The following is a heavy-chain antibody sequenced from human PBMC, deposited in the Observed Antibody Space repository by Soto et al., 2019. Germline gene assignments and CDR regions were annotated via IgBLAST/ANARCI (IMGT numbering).Heavy chain of an antibody. J-gene: IGHJ5*02. V-gene: IGHV4-30-2*01. D-gene: IGHD2-2*01. CDR2: IYHGGTT. Sequence: SETLSLTCTVSGGSISSGDSSWSWIRQPPGRGLEWIGHIYHGGTTFYNPSLKSRVAISEDRSKNQFSLNLSSVTAADTAVYYCARGRTGLFCSRNKCPGNWFDPWDQGTLVTVSS. CDR3: ARGRTGLFCSRNKCPGNWFDP. CDR1: GGSISSGDSS.